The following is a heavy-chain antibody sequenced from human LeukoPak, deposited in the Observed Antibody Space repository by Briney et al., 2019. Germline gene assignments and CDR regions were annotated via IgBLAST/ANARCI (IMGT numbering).Heavy chain of an antibody. V-gene: IGHV5-51*01. CDR3: ATLGGRSTLWYKGAFDF. CDR1: GYTFSKYW. D-gene: IGHD1-14*01. CDR2: TFPGDSEA. J-gene: IGHJ3*01. Sequence: GESLKISCRASGYTFSKYWIGWVRQMPGKGLEWMGLTFPGDSEARYSPSFEGQVTISADKSIDTAYLQWSSLKASDTAMYYCATLGGRSTLWYKGAFDFWGRGTMVIVSP.